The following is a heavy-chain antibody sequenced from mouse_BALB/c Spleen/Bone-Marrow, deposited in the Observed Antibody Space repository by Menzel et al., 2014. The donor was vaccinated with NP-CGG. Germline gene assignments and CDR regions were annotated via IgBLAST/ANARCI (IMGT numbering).Heavy chain of an antibody. J-gene: IGHJ2*01. V-gene: IGHV1S135*01. D-gene: IGHD1-1*01. CDR2: IDPYSGGT. CDR3: ARLGTTVVPDY. CDR1: GYAFTSYN. Sequence: EVQAVESGPELVKPGASVKVSCKASGYAFTSYNMYWVKQSREKSLEWIGYIDPYSGGTNYNQKFKGKATLAVDKSSSTACMHLNSLTSEDSAVYYCARLGTTVVPDYWGQGTTLTVSS.